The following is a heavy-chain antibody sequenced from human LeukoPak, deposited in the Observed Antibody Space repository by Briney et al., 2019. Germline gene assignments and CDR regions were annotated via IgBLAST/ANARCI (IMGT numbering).Heavy chain of an antibody. V-gene: IGHV4-34*01. CDR1: GGSFSNYY. D-gene: IGHD1-7*01. CDR3: ARRWNYGRDYYIDV. CDR2: INDSGRI. J-gene: IGHJ6*03. Sequence: SETLSLTCAVYGGSFSNYYWSWIRQPPGKGLEWIGEINDSGRINYNPSLMSRVTVSVDTSKNQFSLRLTSVTATDTAVYYCARRWNYGRDYYIDVWGNGATVSVSS.